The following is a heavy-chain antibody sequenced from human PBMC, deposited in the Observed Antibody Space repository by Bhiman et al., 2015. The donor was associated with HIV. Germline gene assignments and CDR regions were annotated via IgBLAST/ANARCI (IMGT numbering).Heavy chain of an antibody. V-gene: IGHV3-20*04. D-gene: IGHD6-13*01. CDR2: INWNGGST. CDR1: GFIFDDYG. CDR3: AREFTGYSSSNFDY. Sequence: EVQLVESGGGVLRPGGSLRLSCEGFGFIFDDYGLSWVRQAPGKGLEWVSSINWNGGSTGYADSVKGRCTISRDNGKNSLYLQMNSLRAEDTAVYYCAREFTGYSSSNFDYWGQGTLVTVSS. J-gene: IGHJ4*02.